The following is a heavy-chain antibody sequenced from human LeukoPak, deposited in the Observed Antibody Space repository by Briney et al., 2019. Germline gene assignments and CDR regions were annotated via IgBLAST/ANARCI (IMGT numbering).Heavy chain of an antibody. Sequence: GGSLRLSCAASGFTFSSYSMNWVRQAPGKGLEWVSSISSSSSYTFYADSVRGRFTISRDNAKNSPYLQMNSLRAEDTAVYYCARGTTGGYSPSHWGQGTLVTVSS. D-gene: IGHD5-12*01. CDR3: ARGTTGGYSPSH. V-gene: IGHV3-21*01. J-gene: IGHJ4*02. CDR1: GFTFSSYS. CDR2: ISSSSSYT.